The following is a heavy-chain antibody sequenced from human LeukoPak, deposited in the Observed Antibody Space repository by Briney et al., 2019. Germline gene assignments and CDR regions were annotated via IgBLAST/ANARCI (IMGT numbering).Heavy chain of an antibody. CDR2: ISGGGGTT. D-gene: IGHD6-19*01. CDR3: TRGHSSGWYYFDY. J-gene: IGHJ4*01. V-gene: IGHV3-23*01. CDR1: GFTFSSYA. Sequence: GRSLRLSCAASGFTFSSYAMHWVRQAPGRGLEWVSTISGGGGTTHYADSVKGRFIISRDNSKNTLYLQMNSLRVEDTAVYYCTRGHSSGWYYFDYWGHGTLVTVSS.